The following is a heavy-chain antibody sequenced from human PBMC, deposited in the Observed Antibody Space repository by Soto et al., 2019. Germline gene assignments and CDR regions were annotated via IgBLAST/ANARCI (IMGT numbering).Heavy chain of an antibody. CDR2: INPSGGST. CDR3: ARGTYYDILTGYYPIFPFDY. J-gene: IGHJ4*02. CDR1: GYTFTSYY. V-gene: IGHV1-46*03. D-gene: IGHD3-9*01. Sequence: ASVKVSCKASGYTFTSYYMHWVRQAPGQGLEWMGIINPSGGSTSYAQKFQGRVTMTRDTSTSTVYMELSSLRSEDTAVYYCARGTYYDILTGYYPIFPFDYWGQGTLVTVS.